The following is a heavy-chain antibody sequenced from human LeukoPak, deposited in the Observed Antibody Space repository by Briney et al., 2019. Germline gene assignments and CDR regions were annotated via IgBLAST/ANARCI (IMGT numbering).Heavy chain of an antibody. D-gene: IGHD5-12*01. CDR1: GFTFSSYG. V-gene: IGHV3-23*01. CDR3: AKPGDSGYVSHFDY. CDR2: ISGSGGST. Sequence: PGGSLRLSCAASGFTFSSYGMSWVRQAPGKGLEWVLAISGSGGSTYYADSVKGRFTISRDNSKNTLYLQMNSLGAEDTAVYYCAKPGDSGYVSHFDYWGQGTLVTVSS. J-gene: IGHJ4*02.